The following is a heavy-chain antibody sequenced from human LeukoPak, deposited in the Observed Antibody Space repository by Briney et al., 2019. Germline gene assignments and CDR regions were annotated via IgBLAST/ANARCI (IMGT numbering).Heavy chain of an antibody. CDR1: GASISSYY. CDR2: LFHSGST. V-gene: IGHV4-59*01. J-gene: IGHJ4*02. Sequence: SETLSLSCSVSGASISSYYWSWIRQPPGKGLEWIGYLFHSGSTNYNPSLKSRVTISVDTSKNQFSLKLNSVTAADTAVYYCARAGASYSFDQWGQGTLVTVSS. CDR3: ARAGASYSFDQ. D-gene: IGHD2-21*01.